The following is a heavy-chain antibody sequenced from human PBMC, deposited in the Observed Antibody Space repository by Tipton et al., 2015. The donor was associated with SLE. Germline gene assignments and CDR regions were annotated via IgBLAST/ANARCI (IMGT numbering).Heavy chain of an antibody. J-gene: IGHJ5*02. CDR3: ARGAIFGVVIPGGGWFDP. CDR2: IHYSWST. V-gene: IGHV4-59*07. D-gene: IGHD3-3*01. Sequence: TLSLTCTVSGGSISSYYWSWIRQPPGKGLEWIGYIHYSWSTNYNPSLKSRVTISGDTSKNQFSLKLSPVTAADTAVYYCARGAIFGVVIPGGGWFDPWGQGTLVTVSS. CDR1: GGSISSYY.